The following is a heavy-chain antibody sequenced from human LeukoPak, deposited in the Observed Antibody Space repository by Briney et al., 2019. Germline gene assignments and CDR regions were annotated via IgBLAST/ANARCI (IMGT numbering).Heavy chain of an antibody. V-gene: IGHV4-38-2*02. CDR1: GFTFSDYY. CDR3: ARDGPFLEWFLLNP. D-gene: IGHD3-3*01. J-gene: IGHJ5*02. CDR2: IYHSGST. Sequence: GSLRLSCAASGFTFSDYYMNWIRQAPGKGLEWVGSIYHSGSTYYNPSLKSRVTISVDTSKNQFSLKLSSVTAADTAVYYCARDGPFLEWFLLNPWGQGTLVTVSS.